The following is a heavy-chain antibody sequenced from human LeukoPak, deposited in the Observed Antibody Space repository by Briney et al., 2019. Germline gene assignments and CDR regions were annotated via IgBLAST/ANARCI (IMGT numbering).Heavy chain of an antibody. V-gene: IGHV3-7*03. CDR2: VNRDGSET. CDR1: GFALSSHW. Sequence: PTGGSLRLSCAASGFALSSHWMTWVRRVPGRGPEWVANVNRDGSETYYLDSVKGRFTISKDNAKNSLYLQMNSLRAEDTALYHCARNNGMDVWGQGTTVIVSS. CDR3: ARNNGMDV. J-gene: IGHJ6*02.